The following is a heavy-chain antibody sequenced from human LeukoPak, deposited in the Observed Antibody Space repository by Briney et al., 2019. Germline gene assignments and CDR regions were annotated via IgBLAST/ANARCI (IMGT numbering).Heavy chain of an antibody. Sequence: PGRSLRLSCAASGFTFSSYAMHWVRQAPGKGLEWVAVISYDGSNKYYADSVKGRFTISRDNSKNTLYLQMNSLRAEDTAVYYCAKDTLVGATSLYYYYGMDVWGQGTTVTVSS. CDR2: ISYDGSNK. CDR3: AKDTLVGATSLYYYYGMDV. CDR1: GFTFSSYA. V-gene: IGHV3-30-3*01. D-gene: IGHD1-26*01. J-gene: IGHJ6*02.